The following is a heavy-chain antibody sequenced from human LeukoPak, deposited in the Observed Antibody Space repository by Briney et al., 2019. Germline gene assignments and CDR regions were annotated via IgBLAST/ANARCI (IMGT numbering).Heavy chain of an antibody. J-gene: IGHJ5*02. D-gene: IGHD6-13*01. Sequence: SVKVSCKASGGTFSSYAISWVRQAPGQGLEWMGRIIPILGIANYAQKFQGRVTITADKSTSTAYMELSSLRSEDTAVYYCARETLNVYSQEXXXGPWGQGTLVTVSS. CDR1: GGTFSSYA. V-gene: IGHV1-69*04. CDR2: IIPILGIA. CDR3: ARETLNVYSQEXXXGP.